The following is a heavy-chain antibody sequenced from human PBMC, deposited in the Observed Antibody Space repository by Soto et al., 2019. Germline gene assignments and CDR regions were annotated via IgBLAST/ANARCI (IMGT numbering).Heavy chain of an antibody. J-gene: IGHJ4*02. CDR3: ARIGYSYVWRGPDFDY. CDR2: IYYSGST. Sequence: SETLSLTCTVSGGSISSYYWSWIRQPPGKGLEWIGYIYYSGSTNYNPSLKSRVTISVDTSKNQFSLKLSSVTAADTAVYYCARIGYSYVWRGPDFDYWGQGTLVTVSS. D-gene: IGHD5-18*01. CDR1: GGSISSYY. V-gene: IGHV4-59*01.